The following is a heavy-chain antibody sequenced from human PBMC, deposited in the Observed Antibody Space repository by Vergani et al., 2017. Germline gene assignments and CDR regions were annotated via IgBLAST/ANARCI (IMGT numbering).Heavy chain of an antibody. D-gene: IGHD5-18*01. Sequence: QVQLVQSGAEVKKPGSSVKVSCKASGGTFSSYAISWVRQAPGQGLEWMGRIIPILGTANYAQKFQGRVTITADEATSTAYMELSSLRPEDTAVYYCARATREIQENDAFDIWGQGTMVTVSS. V-gene: IGHV1-69*11. J-gene: IGHJ3*02. CDR1: GGTFSSYA. CDR2: IIPILGTA. CDR3: ARATREIQENDAFDI.